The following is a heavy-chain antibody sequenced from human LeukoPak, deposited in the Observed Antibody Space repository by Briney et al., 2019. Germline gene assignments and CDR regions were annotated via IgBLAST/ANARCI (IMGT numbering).Heavy chain of an antibody. D-gene: IGHD7-27*01. CDR2: IYPSDSHT. CDR3: ATYRALTGESYYFDY. CDR1: GYNFPSYW. J-gene: IGHJ4*02. Sequence: GESLKISCKGSGYNFPSYWIGWVRQMPGKGLEWMGVIYPSDSHTRYSPSFQGQITISADKSISTASLQWSSLKASDTAMYYCATYRALTGESYYFDYWGQGTLVTVSS. V-gene: IGHV5-51*01.